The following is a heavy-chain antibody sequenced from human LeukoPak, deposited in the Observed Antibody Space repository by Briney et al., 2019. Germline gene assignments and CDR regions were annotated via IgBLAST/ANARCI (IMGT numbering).Heavy chain of an antibody. CDR2: IDHSGST. CDR1: GGSFSDYS. V-gene: IGHV4-34*01. CDR3: ARGEAEIDY. J-gene: IGHJ4*02. Sequence: PSETLSLTCAVHGGSFSDYSWSWIRQPPGKGLEWIGEIDHSGSTTYNPSLKSRVTILVGTSNYQFSLKLTSVTAADTAVYYCARGEAEIDYWGQGTLVTVSS.